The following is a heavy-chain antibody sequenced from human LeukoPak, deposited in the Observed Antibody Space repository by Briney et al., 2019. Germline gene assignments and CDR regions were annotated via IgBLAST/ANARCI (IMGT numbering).Heavy chain of an antibody. CDR2: IYHSGST. CDR3: ARGEKGIQLWLHY. J-gene: IGHJ4*02. CDR1: GGSISSSNW. V-gene: IGHV4-4*02. D-gene: IGHD5-18*01. Sequence: SETLSLTCAVSGGSISSSNWWSWVRQPPGKGLEWIGEIYHSGSTNYNPSLKSRVTISVDKSKNQFSLKLNSVTAADTAVYYCARGEKGIQLWLHYWGQGTLVTVSS.